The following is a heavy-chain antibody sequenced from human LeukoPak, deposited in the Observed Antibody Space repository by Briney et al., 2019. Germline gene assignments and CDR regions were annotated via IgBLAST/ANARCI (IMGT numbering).Heavy chain of an antibody. V-gene: IGHV4-59*01. CDR1: GASISSYY. D-gene: IGHD3-22*01. Sequence: SETLSLTCTVSGASISSYYWSWIRQPPGKGLEWIGYIYYSGSTNYNPSLKSRLTISVDTSKTQFSLELSSVTAADTAVYYCVRPDSSGYNYVDWGQGTLVTVSS. CDR2: IYYSGST. J-gene: IGHJ4*02. CDR3: VRPDSSGYNYVD.